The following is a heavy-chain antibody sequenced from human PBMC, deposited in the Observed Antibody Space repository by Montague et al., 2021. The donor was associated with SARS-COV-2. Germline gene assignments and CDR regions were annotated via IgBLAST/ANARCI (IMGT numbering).Heavy chain of an antibody. Sequence: SETLSLTCTVSGDSISTSYWAWIRQPPGKGLEWIGYVYYSGSTNYNSSLKSRVTISVDTSKNQFSLNLRSVTAADTAVYFCVRADLRDPDTPHPYYHKCMDHWGQGTTVTVSS. D-gene: IGHD3-10*01. V-gene: IGHV4-59*08. CDR1: GDSISTSY. CDR3: VRADLRDPDTPHPYYHKCMDH. CDR2: VYYSGST. J-gene: IGHJ6*02.